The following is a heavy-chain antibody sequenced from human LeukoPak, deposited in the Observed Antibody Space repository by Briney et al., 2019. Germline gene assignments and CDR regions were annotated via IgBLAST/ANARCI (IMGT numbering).Heavy chain of an antibody. D-gene: IGHD1-26*01. J-gene: IGHJ4*02. Sequence: ASETLSLTCTVSGDSISRGRYYWSWARQPAGKELEWIGRIYASGKTDYNPYTPSLKSRAAMSLDTSKNQVSLYLTSVTAADTAMYFCARSFSEKFYFESWGQGTLVTVSS. CDR1: GDSISRGRYY. V-gene: IGHV4-61*02. CDR2: IYASGKT. CDR3: ARSFSEKFYFES.